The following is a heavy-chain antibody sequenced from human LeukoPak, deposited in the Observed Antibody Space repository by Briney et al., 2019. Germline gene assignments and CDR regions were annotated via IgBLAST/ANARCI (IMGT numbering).Heavy chain of an antibody. V-gene: IGHV3-7*04. J-gene: IGHJ6*02. CDR1: GFSFSGDW. Sequence: PGGSLRLSCAVSGFSFSGDWMTWARQAPGKGLEWVANIKKDGSEKYYVDSVKGRFTISRDNAKNSLYLQMHSLRVEDTALYYCARGYGLDVWGQGTTVTVSS. CDR3: ARGYGLDV. CDR2: IKKDGSEK.